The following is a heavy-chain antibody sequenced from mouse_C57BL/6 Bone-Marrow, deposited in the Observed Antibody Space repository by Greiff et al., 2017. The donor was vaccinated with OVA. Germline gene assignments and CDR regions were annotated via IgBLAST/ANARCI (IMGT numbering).Heavy chain of an antibody. CDR3: ARKFYDGYPHFDY. CDR2: IDPSDSYT. CDR1: GYTFTSYW. J-gene: IGHJ2*01. Sequence: QVQLQQPGAELVKPGASVKLSCKASGYTFTSYWMQWVKQRPGQGLEWIGEIDPSDSYTNYNQKFKGKATLTVDTSSSTAYMQLSSLTSEDSAVYYCARKFYDGYPHFDYWGQGTTLTVSS. D-gene: IGHD2-3*01. V-gene: IGHV1-50*01.